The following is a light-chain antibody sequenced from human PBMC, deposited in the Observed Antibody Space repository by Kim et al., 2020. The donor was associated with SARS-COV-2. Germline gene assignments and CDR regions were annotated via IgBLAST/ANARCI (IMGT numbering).Light chain of an antibody. CDR2: GKN. V-gene: IGLV3-19*02. Sequence: SSELTQDPAVSVALGQTVRITCQGDSLRSYYASWYQQKQGQAPVRVIYGKNNRPSGIPERFSGSSSGNTASLTITGAQAEDEADYYCNSWDSSGNHWVFGGGTQLTFL. J-gene: IGLJ3*02. CDR3: NSWDSSGNHWV. CDR1: SLRSYY.